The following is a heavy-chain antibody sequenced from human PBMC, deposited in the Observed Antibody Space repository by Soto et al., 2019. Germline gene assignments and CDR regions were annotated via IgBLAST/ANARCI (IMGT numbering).Heavy chain of an antibody. CDR1: GFTFRRYG. V-gene: IGHV3-33*01. J-gene: IGHJ5*02. D-gene: IGHD6-13*01. CDR2: IWYDGGNK. Sequence: QVQLVESGGGVVQPGRSLRLSCAASGFTFRRYGMHWVRQAPGKGLEWVAVIWYDGGNKYYADSVKGRFTISSDNSKNTLYLQMNSLRAEDTAVYYCARGYNSSWVSWFDPWGQGTLVAVSS. CDR3: ARGYNSSWVSWFDP.